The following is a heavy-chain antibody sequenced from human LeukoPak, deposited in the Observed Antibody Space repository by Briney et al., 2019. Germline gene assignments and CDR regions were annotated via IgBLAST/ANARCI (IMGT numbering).Heavy chain of an antibody. D-gene: IGHD3-3*01. J-gene: IGHJ4*02. V-gene: IGHV3-21*01. CDR2: ISSSSSYI. CDR3: ARGRYDFWSGYSPPFDY. CDR1: GFTFSSYS. Sequence: PGRSLRLSCAASGFTFSSYSMNWVRQAPGKGLEWVSSISSSSSYIYYTDSVKGRFTISRDNAKNSLHLQMNSLRAEDTAVYYCARGRYDFWSGYSPPFDYWGQGTLVTVSS.